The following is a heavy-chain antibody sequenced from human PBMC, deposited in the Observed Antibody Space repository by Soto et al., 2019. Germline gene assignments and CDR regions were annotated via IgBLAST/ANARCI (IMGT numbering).Heavy chain of an antibody. V-gene: IGHV3-30-3*01. D-gene: IGHD1-1*01. CDR2: ISYDGSNK. CDR1: GFTFSSYA. J-gene: IGHJ4*02. CDR3: ASLYTTMY. Sequence: PGGSLRLSCAASGFTFSSYAMHWVRQAPGKGLEWVAVISYDGSNKYHADSVKGRFTISRDNSKNTLYLQMNSLRAEDTAVYYCASLYTTMYWGQGTLVTVSS.